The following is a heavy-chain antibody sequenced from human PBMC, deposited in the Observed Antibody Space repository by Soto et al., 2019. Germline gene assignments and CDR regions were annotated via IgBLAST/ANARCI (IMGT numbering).Heavy chain of an antibody. J-gene: IGHJ4*02. CDR1: GGSFRGYS. CDR3: ARGVPGY. CDR2: ITHSGST. Sequence: PSETLSLTCAVYGGSFRGYSWSWVRQPPGMGLEWIGEITHSGSTNYNPSLKSRVTISVDTSKNQFSLKLSSVTAADTAVYYCARGVPGYWGQGSPVTVSS. V-gene: IGHV4-34*01.